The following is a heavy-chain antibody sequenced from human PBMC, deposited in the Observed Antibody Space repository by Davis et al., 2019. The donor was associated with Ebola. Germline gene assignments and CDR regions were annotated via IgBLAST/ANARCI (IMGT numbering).Heavy chain of an antibody. CDR2: ISYDGSNK. Sequence: GESLKISCAASGFTFSSYGMHWVRQAPGKGLEWVAVISYDGSNKYYADSVKGRFTISRDNSKNTLYLQMNSLRAEDTAVYYCGDYGTNSGMDVWGQGTTATVSS. J-gene: IGHJ6*02. V-gene: IGHV3-30*03. CDR3: GDYGTNSGMDV. D-gene: IGHD4-17*01. CDR1: GFTFSSYG.